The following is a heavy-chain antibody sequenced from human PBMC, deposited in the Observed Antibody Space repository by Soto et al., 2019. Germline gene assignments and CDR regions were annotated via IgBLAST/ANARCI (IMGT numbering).Heavy chain of an antibody. J-gene: IGHJ4*02. Sequence: GESLKISCAASGFTFSSYAMSWVRQAPGKGLEWVSAISGSGGSTYYADSVKGRFTISRDNSKNTLYLQMNSLRAEDTAVYYCAKFLILTPGGFDYWGQGTLVTVSS. CDR2: ISGSGGST. V-gene: IGHV3-23*01. CDR1: GFTFSSYA. CDR3: AKFLILTPGGFDY. D-gene: IGHD3-16*01.